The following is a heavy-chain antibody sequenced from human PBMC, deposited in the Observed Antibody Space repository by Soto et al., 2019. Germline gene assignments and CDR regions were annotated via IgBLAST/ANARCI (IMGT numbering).Heavy chain of an antibody. CDR3: ARVITKFCANGKCHFWFDP. J-gene: IGHJ5*02. CDR1: GFTFSDAY. CDR2: IHSSSSFI. V-gene: IGHV3-11*06. D-gene: IGHD3-9*01. Sequence: GGSLRLSCVGSGFTFSDAYMSWLRQAPGEGLEWISYIHSSSSFIDYADSVKGRFIISRNNAKNSLYLQMNSLAVEDTAVYFCARVITKFCANGKCHFWFDPWGQGTLVTVSS.